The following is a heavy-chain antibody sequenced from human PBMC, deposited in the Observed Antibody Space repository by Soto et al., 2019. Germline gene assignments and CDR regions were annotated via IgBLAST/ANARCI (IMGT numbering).Heavy chain of an antibody. J-gene: IGHJ4*02. Sequence: GGSLRLSCVASGFSFGSYAVNWVRQAQGKGLEWVAGIVGSAGSTYYADSVKGRFTISRDNSKNAVFLQMNSLRVEDTARYYCTKASGGGVIRNDFWGQGTLVTVSS. CDR1: GFSFGSYA. CDR3: TKASGGGVIRNDF. V-gene: IGHV3-23*01. D-gene: IGHD3-16*02. CDR2: IVGSAGST.